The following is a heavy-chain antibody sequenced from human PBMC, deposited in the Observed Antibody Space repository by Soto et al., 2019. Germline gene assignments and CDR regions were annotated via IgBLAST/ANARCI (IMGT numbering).Heavy chain of an antibody. J-gene: IGHJ6*01. CDR2: INIYNGKI. D-gene: IGHD5-12*01. CDR3: VRDRVPSSDYDVPYFYGLDV. Sequence: GSVEESFKASGYSFSTYGINWARQAPGQGLEWMGWINIYNGKINYAEQVQDRVTMTRDTSTTTAYMELRSLRSDDTAVYYCVRDRVPSSDYDVPYFYGLDVWGPGTTVTVSS. V-gene: IGHV1-18*01. CDR1: GYSFSTYG.